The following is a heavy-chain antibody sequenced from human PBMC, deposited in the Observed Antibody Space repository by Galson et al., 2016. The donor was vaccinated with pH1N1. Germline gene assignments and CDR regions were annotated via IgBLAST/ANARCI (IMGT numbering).Heavy chain of an antibody. CDR3: ASLLWFGELGGYFQH. D-gene: IGHD3-10*01. Sequence: SETLSLTCTVSGGSISSHDWSWIRQPPGKGLEWIGCIYYSGSTNYNPSVKSRVTISVDTSKNQFPLKLSSVTAADTAVYYCASLLWFGELGGYFQHWGQGTLVTVSS. CDR2: IYYSGST. V-gene: IGHV4-59*11. CDR1: GGSISSHD. J-gene: IGHJ1*01.